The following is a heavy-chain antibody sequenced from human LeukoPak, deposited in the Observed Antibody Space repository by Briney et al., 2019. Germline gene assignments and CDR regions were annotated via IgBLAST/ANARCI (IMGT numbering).Heavy chain of an antibody. Sequence: PGGSLRLSCAASGFTFSSYAMHWVRQAPGKGLEWVAVISYDGSNKYYADSVKGRFTISRDNSKNTLYLQMNSLRAEDTAVYYCARDRYYYDTSGYSGYWGQGTLVTVSS. D-gene: IGHD3-22*01. J-gene: IGHJ4*02. CDR1: GFTFSSYA. CDR2: ISYDGSNK. CDR3: ARDRYYYDTSGYSGY. V-gene: IGHV3-30*04.